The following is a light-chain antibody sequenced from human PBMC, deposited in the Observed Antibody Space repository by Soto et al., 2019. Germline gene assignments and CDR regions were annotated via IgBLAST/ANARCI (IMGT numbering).Light chain of an antibody. CDR3: QQSYSTPLT. V-gene: IGKV1-39*01. CDR2: AAS. CDR1: QSISSY. J-gene: IGKJ5*01. Sequence: DTQMTQSPSSLSASVGDRVIITCRASQSISSYLNWYQQKPGTAPKLLIYAASSLQSGVPSRFRGSGSGTDFTLTITSLQPEDFAIYYCQQSYSTPLTFGQGTRLESK.